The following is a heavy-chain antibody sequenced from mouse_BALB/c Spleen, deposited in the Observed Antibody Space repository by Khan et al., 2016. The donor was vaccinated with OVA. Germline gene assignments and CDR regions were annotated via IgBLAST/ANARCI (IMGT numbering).Heavy chain of an antibody. CDR3: VSDYYDMVWLTR. D-gene: IGHD1-1*01. CDR1: GYTFSNYW. V-gene: IGHV1-80*01. J-gene: IGHJ3*01. Sequence: QVQLQQSGAELVRPGSSAKSSCKASGYTFSNYWMSWLRQRPGLGLEWIGQIFSRDDDTNYNGRFKGHVTLTAGKSSNAAYMQHRGTTSEDSAIAVCVSDYYDMVWLTRRGQGTQVTVAA. CDR2: IFSRDDDT.